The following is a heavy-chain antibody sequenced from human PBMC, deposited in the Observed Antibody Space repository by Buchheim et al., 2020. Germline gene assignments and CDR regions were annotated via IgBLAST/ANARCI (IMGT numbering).Heavy chain of an antibody. CDR2: ISSSSSYT. D-gene: IGHD5-18*01. CDR1: GFTFSDYY. V-gene: IGHV3-11*06. Sequence: VQLVESGGGLVKPGGSLRLSCAASGFTFSDYYMSWIRQAPGKGLEWVSYISSSSSYTNYADSVKGRFTISRDNSKNTLYLQMNSLRAEDTAVYYCARSGYSYGYENYYYYYGMDVWGQGTT. J-gene: IGHJ6*02. CDR3: ARSGYSYGYENYYYYYGMDV.